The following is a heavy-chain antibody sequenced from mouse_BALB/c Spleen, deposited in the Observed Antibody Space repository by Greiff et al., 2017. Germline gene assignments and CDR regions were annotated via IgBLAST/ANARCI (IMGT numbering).Heavy chain of an antibody. J-gene: IGHJ2*01. CDR3: VRGGGPTATIFDY. CDR2: IRSKSNNYAT. Sequence: EVQLVETGGGLVQPKGSLKLSCAASGFTFNTNAMNWVRQAPGKGLEWVARIRSKSNNYATYYADSVKDRFTISRDDSQSMLYLQMNNLKTEDTAMYYCVRGGGPTATIFDYWGQGTTLTVSS. CDR1: GFTFNTNA. D-gene: IGHD1-2*01. V-gene: IGHV10S3*01.